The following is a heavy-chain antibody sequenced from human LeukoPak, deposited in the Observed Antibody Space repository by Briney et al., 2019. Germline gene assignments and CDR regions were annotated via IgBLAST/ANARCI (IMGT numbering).Heavy chain of an antibody. CDR1: GGSISSGSYY. V-gene: IGHV4-61*02. D-gene: IGHD6-13*01. J-gene: IGHJ5*02. Sequence: SQTLSLTCTVSGGSISSGSYYWSWIRQPAGKGLEWIGRIYTSGSTNYNPSLKSRVTMSVDTSKNQFSLKLSSVTAADTAVYYCARDMGSSWYQGWFDPWGQGTLVTVSS. CDR2: IYTSGST. CDR3: ARDMGSSWYQGWFDP.